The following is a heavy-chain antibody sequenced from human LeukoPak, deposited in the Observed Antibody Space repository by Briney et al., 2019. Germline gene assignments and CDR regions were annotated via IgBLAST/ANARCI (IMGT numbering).Heavy chain of an antibody. V-gene: IGHV4-39*07. CDR1: GASISSGSNY. Sequence: SETLSLTCSVSGASISSGSNYWGWIRQPPGKGLEWIGSIYYSGSTYYNPSLKSRVTISVDTSKNQFSLKLSSVTAADTAVYYCARDNVTTNYFDYWGQGTLVTVSS. J-gene: IGHJ4*02. CDR3: ARDNVTTNYFDY. D-gene: IGHD4-17*01. CDR2: IYYSGST.